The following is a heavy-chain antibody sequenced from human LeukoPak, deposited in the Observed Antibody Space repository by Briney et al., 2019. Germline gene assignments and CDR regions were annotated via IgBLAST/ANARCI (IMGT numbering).Heavy chain of an antibody. D-gene: IGHD6-13*01. V-gene: IGHV4-61*09. Sequence: PSETLSLTCTVSGGSISSGSYDWYWIRQPAGKGLEWIGHIYTSGTSNYNPSLRSRVTISVDTSKNQFSLKLSSVTAADTAVYYCAREGQYSSSWEYYYYYYMDVWGKGTTVTISS. CDR1: GGSISSGSYD. CDR3: AREGQYSSSWEYYYYYYMDV. CDR2: IYTSGTS. J-gene: IGHJ6*03.